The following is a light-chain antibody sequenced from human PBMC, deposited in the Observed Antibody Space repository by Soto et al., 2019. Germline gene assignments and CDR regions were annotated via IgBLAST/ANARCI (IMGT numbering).Light chain of an antibody. Sequence: QCALTQPATVSGSPPLSLTISCPGTSSDVGGYNYVSWYQQQSGKAPKLMIHEVSNRPSGVSNRSSGSKSGNTASLTISGLQAEDEADYYCSSYTSSRAYVFGIGTKVTGL. CDR2: EVS. J-gene: IGLJ1*01. CDR1: SSDVGGYNY. CDR3: SSYTSSRAYV. V-gene: IGLV2-14*01.